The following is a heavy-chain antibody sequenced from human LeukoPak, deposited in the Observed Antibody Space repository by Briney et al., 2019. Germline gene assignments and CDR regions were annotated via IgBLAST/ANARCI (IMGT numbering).Heavy chain of an antibody. CDR1: NYSISSGYY. Sequence: PSETLSLTYTVSNYSISSGYYWGWIRQPPGKGLEWIGSIDHSGSTYYNPSLKSRVTISVDTSKNQFSLKLSSVTAADTAVYYCARNRGGPSIVATIIGGFDYCGQGTLVTVSS. CDR3: ARNRGGPSIVATIIGGFDY. D-gene: IGHD5-12*01. V-gene: IGHV4-38-2*02. CDR2: IDHSGST. J-gene: IGHJ4*02.